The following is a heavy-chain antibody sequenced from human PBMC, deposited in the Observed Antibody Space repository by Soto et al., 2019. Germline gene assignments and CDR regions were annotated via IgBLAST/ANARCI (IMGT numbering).Heavy chain of an antibody. Sequence: GGSLRLSCAASGFIFSRYDMHWVRQATGKGLEWVSGIGTAGDTYYPGSVKGRFTISRDDAKNSLFLQMNSLGAGDTAAYYCARVGSGNPDVWGQGTTVTVSS. J-gene: IGHJ6*02. CDR1: GFIFSRYD. CDR2: IGTAGDT. V-gene: IGHV3-13*01. D-gene: IGHD3-10*01. CDR3: ARVGSGNPDV.